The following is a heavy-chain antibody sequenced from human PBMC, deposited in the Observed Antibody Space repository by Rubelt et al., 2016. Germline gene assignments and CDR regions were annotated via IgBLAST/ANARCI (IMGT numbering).Heavy chain of an antibody. J-gene: IGHJ4*02. CDR3: VRVKPTVVIYAAEENYFDF. CDR2: VNDGGNV. V-gene: IGHV4-34*01. D-gene: IGHD3-22*01. Sequence: GLVQPGGSLRVSCAASGFTFSRYAMNWVRQAPGKGLEWVGEVNDGGNVNYNPSLKSRLAISLDTSQKQFSLKLTSVTAADTAVYYCVRVKPTVVIYAAEENYFDFWGQGTLVTVSS. CDR1: GFTFSRYA.